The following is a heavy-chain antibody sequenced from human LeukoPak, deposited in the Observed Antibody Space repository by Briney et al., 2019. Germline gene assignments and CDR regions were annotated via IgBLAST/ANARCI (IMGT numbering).Heavy chain of an antibody. CDR1: GASISGNL. V-gene: IGHV4-59*01. J-gene: IGHJ6*04. CDR3: ARLADYGGDSSHDLDV. Sequence: PLETLSLSCTVSGASISGNLLTWIRQPPGQGLGGFAYVDDNGVTRSHPSFPGRGFISVDLYRNPFSLWLSSLPAVATADSFCARLADYGGDSSHDLDVWGKGTMVTVSS. D-gene: IGHD2-21*01. CDR2: VDDNGVT.